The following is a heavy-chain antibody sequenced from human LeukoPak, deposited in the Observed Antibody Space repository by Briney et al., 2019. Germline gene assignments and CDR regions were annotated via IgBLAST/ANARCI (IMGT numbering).Heavy chain of an antibody. CDR2: IIPIFGTA. CDR1: GGTFSSYA. Sequence: GSSVKVSCTASGGTFSSYAISWVRQAPGQELEWMGGIIPIFGTANYAQKFQGRVTITTDESTSTAYMELSSLRSEDTAVYYCAGRRGTRNRGAFDIWGQGTMVTVSS. D-gene: IGHD1-14*01. V-gene: IGHV1-69*05. J-gene: IGHJ3*02. CDR3: AGRRGTRNRGAFDI.